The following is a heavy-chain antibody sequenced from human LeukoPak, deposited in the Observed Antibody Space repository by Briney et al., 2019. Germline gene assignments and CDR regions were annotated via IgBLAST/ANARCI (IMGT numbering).Heavy chain of an antibody. CDR2: INSGGSSP. CDR3: ARGGEYSYGYIDY. D-gene: IGHD5-18*01. CDR1: GFTFSGSV. Sequence: PGGSLRLSCAASGFTFSGSVIHWVRQASGKGLVWVSRINSGGSSPSYADSVKGRFTISRDNAKNTLYLQMNSLRAEDTAVYYCARGGEYSYGYIDYWGQGTLVTVSA. J-gene: IGHJ4*02. V-gene: IGHV3-74*01.